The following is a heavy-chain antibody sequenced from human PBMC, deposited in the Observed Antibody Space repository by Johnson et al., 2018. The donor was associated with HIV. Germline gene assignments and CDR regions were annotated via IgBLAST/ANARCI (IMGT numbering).Heavy chain of an antibody. CDR2: ISWNSGSI. CDR1: GFSFSSYA. Sequence: VQLMESGGRVVQPGGSLRLSCAASGFSFSSYAMHWVRQAPGKGLAWVSGISWNSGSIGYADSVKGRFTISRDNAKNSLYLQMNSLRAEDTAVYYCTTDMEQQQLAYDAFDIWGQGTMVTVSS. J-gene: IGHJ3*02. V-gene: IGHV3-9*01. D-gene: IGHD6-13*01. CDR3: TTDMEQQQLAYDAFDI.